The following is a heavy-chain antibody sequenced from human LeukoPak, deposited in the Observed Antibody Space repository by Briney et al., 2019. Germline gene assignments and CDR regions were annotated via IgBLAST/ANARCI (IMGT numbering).Heavy chain of an antibody. J-gene: IGHJ3*02. CDR2: IYYSGST. CDR1: GGSISSYY. CDR3: ARGKIPVSGSYVFDI. Sequence: SETLSLTCTVSGGSISSYYWSWIRQPPGKGLEWIGYIYYSGSTNYNPSLKSRVTISVDRSKNQFSLKLSSVTAADTAVYYCARGKIPVSGSYVFDIWGQGTMVTVSS. V-gene: IGHV4-59*01. D-gene: IGHD6-19*01.